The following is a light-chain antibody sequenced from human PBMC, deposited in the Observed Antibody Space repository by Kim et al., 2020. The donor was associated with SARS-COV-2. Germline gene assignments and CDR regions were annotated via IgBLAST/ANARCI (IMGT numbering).Light chain of an antibody. J-gene: IGKJ2*01. CDR1: QSVSRY. CDR3: QHYERSPYT. Sequence: SLYPGERATLSCRDSQSVSRYLAWYQQKPGPVPRLLIYDTSSRATGIPGRFSGSGSGTDFTLTISRLEPEDFAVYYCQHYERSPYTFGRGTKLEI. V-gene: IGKV3-20*01. CDR2: DTS.